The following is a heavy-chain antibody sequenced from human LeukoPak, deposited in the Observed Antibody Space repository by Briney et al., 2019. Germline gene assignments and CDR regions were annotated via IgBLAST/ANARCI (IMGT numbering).Heavy chain of an antibody. CDR3: AKPRRQFGLFYFDY. Sequence: GGSLRLSCAASGFTFSSYAMSWVRQAPGKGLEWVSGISGSGVSTYYADSVKGRFTISRDNSKNTLYMQMNSLRAEDTAVYYCAKPRRQFGLFYFDYWGQGTLVTVSS. J-gene: IGHJ4*02. CDR1: GFTFSSYA. CDR2: ISGSGVST. D-gene: IGHD3/OR15-3a*01. V-gene: IGHV3-23*01.